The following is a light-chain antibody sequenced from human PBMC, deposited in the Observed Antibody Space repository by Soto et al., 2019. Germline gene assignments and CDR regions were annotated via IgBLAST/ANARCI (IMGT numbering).Light chain of an antibody. J-gene: IGLJ1*01. Sequence: QPVLTQSPSASASLGASVRLTCTLTSGHSSYAIAWHQQQPEKGPRFLMKLNSDGTHSKGDGIPDRYSGSSSGAERYLTISSLQSEDEADYYCQTWGTGIHFFGTGNKLTVL. CDR3: QTWGTGIHF. V-gene: IGLV4-69*01. CDR1: SGHSSYA. CDR2: LNSDGTH.